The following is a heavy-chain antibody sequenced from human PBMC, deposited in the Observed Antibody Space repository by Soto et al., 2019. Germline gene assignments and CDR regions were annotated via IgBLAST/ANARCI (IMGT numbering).Heavy chain of an antibody. D-gene: IGHD3-16*01. Sequence: EVQLLESGGGLVQPGGSLRLSCVASGFTFSNHAMSWVRQAPGKGLEWVSAISDGGGTTHYADSVKGRFTISRDNSKKPLFLKMNSLRAEDTAVFYCAQRPLGYGNSVFAYWGQGTLVTVSS. J-gene: IGHJ4*02. V-gene: IGHV3-23*01. CDR2: ISDGGGTT. CDR3: AQRPLGYGNSVFAY. CDR1: GFTFSNHA.